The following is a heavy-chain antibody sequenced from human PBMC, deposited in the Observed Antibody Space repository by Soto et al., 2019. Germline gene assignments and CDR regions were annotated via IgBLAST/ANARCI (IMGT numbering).Heavy chain of an antibody. CDR3: ARAGDWNYVQDF. CDR1: GFTFTHYR. D-gene: IGHD1-7*01. CDR2: INSDGSNI. Sequence: GGSLRLSCVASGFTFTHYRIHWVRQAPGKGLEWVARINSDGSNINYADSVKGRFTISRDNSKNTVFLQMHSLTDDDSALYFCARAGDWNYVQDFWGQGTLVTVPS. V-gene: IGHV3-74*01. J-gene: IGHJ4*02.